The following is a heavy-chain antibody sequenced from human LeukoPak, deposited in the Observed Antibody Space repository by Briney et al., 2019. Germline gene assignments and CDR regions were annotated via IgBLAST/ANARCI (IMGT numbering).Heavy chain of an antibody. V-gene: IGHV1-69*01. D-gene: IGHD5-18*01. CDR2: ITPIFGTA. CDR1: GGTFSNYA. J-gene: IGHJ4*02. CDR3: ARASSDDTAMATPFAY. Sequence: ASVKVSCKASGGTFSNYAINWVRQAPGQGLEWMGGITPIFGTANYLQKFQGRVTITADESTRTAYMELNRLRSEDTAIYYCARASSDDTAMATPFAYWGQGTLVTVSS.